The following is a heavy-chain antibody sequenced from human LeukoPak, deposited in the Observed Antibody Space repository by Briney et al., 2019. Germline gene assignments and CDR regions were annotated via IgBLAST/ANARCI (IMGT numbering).Heavy chain of an antibody. Sequence: ASVKVSCKASGDTFTSYGISWVRQAPGQGLEWMGWISAYNGNTNYAQKLQGRVTMTTDTSTSTAYMELRSLRSDDTAVYYCARDPTEEPPLLWFGEALPSQATYGMDVWGQGTTVTVSS. V-gene: IGHV1-18*01. CDR2: ISAYNGNT. J-gene: IGHJ6*02. CDR1: GDTFTSYG. CDR3: ARDPTEEPPLLWFGEALPSQATYGMDV. D-gene: IGHD3-10*01.